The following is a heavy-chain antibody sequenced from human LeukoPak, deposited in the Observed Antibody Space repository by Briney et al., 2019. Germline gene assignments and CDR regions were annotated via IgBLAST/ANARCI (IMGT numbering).Heavy chain of an antibody. CDR1: GGTFSSDA. D-gene: IGHD5-18*01. CDR2: IIPIFGTA. V-gene: IGHV1-69*13. Sequence: ASVKVSCKASGGTFSSDAISWVRQAPGQGLEWMGGIIPIFGTANYAQKFQGRVTITADESTSTAYMELSSLRSEDTAVYYCARWKVDTAMADYYYYYMDVWGKGTTVTVSS. J-gene: IGHJ6*03. CDR3: ARWKVDTAMADYYYYYMDV.